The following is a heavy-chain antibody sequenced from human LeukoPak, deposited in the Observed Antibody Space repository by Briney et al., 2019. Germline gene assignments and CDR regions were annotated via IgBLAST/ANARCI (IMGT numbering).Heavy chain of an antibody. CDR1: GYSISSGYY. Sequence: QSSETLSLTCTVSGYSISSGYYWGWIRQAPGKGLEWIGSIYNSGSTYYNPSLKSRVTISVDMSKNQFSLKMSSVTAADTAVYYCARAYSSSWYWNWFDPWGQGTLVTVSS. D-gene: IGHD6-13*01. CDR2: IYNSGST. CDR3: ARAYSSSWYWNWFDP. V-gene: IGHV4-38-2*02. J-gene: IGHJ5*02.